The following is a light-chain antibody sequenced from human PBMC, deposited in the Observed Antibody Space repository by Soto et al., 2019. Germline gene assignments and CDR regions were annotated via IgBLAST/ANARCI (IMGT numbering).Light chain of an antibody. J-gene: IGLJ1*01. CDR1: SSDIGYYNY. Sequence: QSALTQPASVSGSPGQSITISCTGTSSDIGYYNYVSWYQHHPGKAPKLMIYVVSNRPSGVSNRFSGSKSGNTASLTISGLQAEDEADYYCSSYTSSSTYVFGPGTKPTVL. CDR2: VVS. CDR3: SSYTSSSTYV. V-gene: IGLV2-14*03.